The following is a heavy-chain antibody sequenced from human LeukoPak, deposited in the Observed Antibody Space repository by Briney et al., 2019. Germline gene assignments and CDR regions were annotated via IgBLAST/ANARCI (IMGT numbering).Heavy chain of an antibody. CDR3: ARDDFYDVSGFDS. V-gene: IGHV1-2*02. CDR1: GYTFTDRY. J-gene: IGHJ4*02. CDR2: INSNSGGT. D-gene: IGHD3-22*01. Sequence: ASVKVSCKASGYTFTDRYVHWVRQAPGQGLEWIGWINSNSGGTKYAQNFQGRVSMTRDTSITTAYMELSRLRSDDTAVYYCARDDFYDVSGFDSWGQGTRVTVSS.